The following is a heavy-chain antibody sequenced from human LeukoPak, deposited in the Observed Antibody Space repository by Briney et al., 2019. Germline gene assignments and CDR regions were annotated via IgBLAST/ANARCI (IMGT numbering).Heavy chain of an antibody. CDR1: GGSISRGVYY. Sequence: SETLSLTCTVSGGSISRGVYYWIWIRQPAGKGLEWIGRVYPSGTTNYDPSLKSRVTISVDTSKNQFSLKLSSVTAADTAIYYCARLYSSASIGVHYFDYWGQGTLVTVSS. D-gene: IGHD6-6*01. CDR2: VYPSGTT. V-gene: IGHV4-61*02. CDR3: ARLYSSASIGVHYFDY. J-gene: IGHJ4*02.